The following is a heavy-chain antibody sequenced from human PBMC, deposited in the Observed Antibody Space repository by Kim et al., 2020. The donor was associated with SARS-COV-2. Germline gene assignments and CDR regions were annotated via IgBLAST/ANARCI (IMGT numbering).Heavy chain of an antibody. CDR2: ISVGGDKT. D-gene: IGHD1-26*01. CDR1: GFTFSIYA. V-gene: IGHV3-23*01. J-gene: IGHJ4*03. Sequence: GGSLRLSCAASGFTFSIYAMSWGRQAAGGGLEWVAIISVGGDKTFYVDSVQGRFTISRDHSKNTLYLQMNSLRSEDPATYYCSNFFHSRSTSHRYF. CDR3: SNFFHSRSTSHRYF.